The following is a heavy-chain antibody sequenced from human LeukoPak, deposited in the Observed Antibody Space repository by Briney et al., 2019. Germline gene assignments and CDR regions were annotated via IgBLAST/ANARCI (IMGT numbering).Heavy chain of an antibody. CDR3: SRAYYDSSVYYTYAGDN. Sequence: GGSLRLSCAASGFTFSSYWMHWVRQAPGKGLVWVSRINSDGSTSKYADSVKGRFTISRDNAKNTVYLQMSSLRAEDTAVYYCSRAYYDSSVYYTYAGDNWGQGTLVTVSS. D-gene: IGHD3-22*01. V-gene: IGHV3-74*03. CDR1: GFTFSSYW. CDR2: INSDGSTS. J-gene: IGHJ4*02.